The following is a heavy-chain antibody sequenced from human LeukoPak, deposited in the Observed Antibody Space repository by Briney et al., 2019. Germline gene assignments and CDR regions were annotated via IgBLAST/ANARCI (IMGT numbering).Heavy chain of an antibody. Sequence: GASVKVSCKASGGTFSGYGINWVRQAPGQGLEWMGGIIPIFGSANYAQKFQGRVTITADKSTSTAYMELSSLRSEDTAVYYCASSAIAMVTFGGKFDYWGQGTLVTVSS. V-gene: IGHV1-69*06. CDR1: GGTFSGYG. J-gene: IGHJ4*02. CDR2: IIPIFGSA. CDR3: ASSAIAMVTFGGKFDY. D-gene: IGHD5-18*01.